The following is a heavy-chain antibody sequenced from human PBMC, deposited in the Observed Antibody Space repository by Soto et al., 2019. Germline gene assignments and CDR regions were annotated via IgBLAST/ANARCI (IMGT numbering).Heavy chain of an antibody. CDR3: ARGLERPISRTLFDS. Sequence: EGSLRLSCEGSGRTLNPYNMNWVRQATGKGLEWVASISTSSSYIYYAASVEGRFTVSRDNATNSLYLQMISLRDEDTAVYYCARGLERPISRTLFDSWGKGSQDTFSS. J-gene: IGHJ5*01. V-gene: IGHV3-21*01. D-gene: IGHD1-1*01. CDR1: GRTLNPYN. CDR2: ISTSSSYI.